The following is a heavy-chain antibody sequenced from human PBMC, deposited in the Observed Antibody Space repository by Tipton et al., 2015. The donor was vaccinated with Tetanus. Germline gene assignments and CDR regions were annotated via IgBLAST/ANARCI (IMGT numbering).Heavy chain of an antibody. Sequence: QLVQSGGEVKKPGESLKISCKGSGYIFNNYWIGWVRQKPGKGLEWMGIIYPGDSDTRYSPSFQGQVTISGEKSINTAYLQWSSLRAGDPPMFYCARADCPDGVCNFDFWGQGARVPVAS. CDR1: GYIFNNYW. V-gene: IGHV5-51*01. CDR3: ARADCPDGVCNFDF. D-gene: IGHD2-8*01. J-gene: IGHJ4*02. CDR2: IYPGDSDT.